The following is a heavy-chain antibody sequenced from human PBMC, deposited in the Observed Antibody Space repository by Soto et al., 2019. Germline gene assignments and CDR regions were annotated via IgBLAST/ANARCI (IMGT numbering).Heavy chain of an antibody. CDR2: IIPIFGTT. CDR3: ARDREVSTRPGGWFDP. CDR1: GGTYPKYA. V-gene: IGHV1-69*01. J-gene: IGHJ5*02. Sequence: GPQVPVSCKAFGGTYPKYAISWVRQATGQGLEWMGGIIPIFGTTKYAQKFEGRVTMTADESTNTAYMELTSLISEDTAVYYCARDREVSTRPGGWFDPWGQGTLVTVSS. D-gene: IGHD1-20*01.